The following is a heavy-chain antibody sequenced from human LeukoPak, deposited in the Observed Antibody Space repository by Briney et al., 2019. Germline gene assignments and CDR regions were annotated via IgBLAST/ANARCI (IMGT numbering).Heavy chain of an antibody. CDR1: GCTFGDYA. CDR3: TREWRAARPSYYYYYYMDV. V-gene: IGHV3-49*03. D-gene: IGHD6-6*01. CDR2: IRSKAYGGTT. Sequence: PGRSLRLSWTAAGCTFGDYARSWFRQAPGKGLEWVGFIRSKAYGGTTEYAASVKGRFTISRDDSKSIAYLQMNSLKTEDTAVYYCTREWRAARPSYYYYYYMDVWGKGTTVTVSS. J-gene: IGHJ6*03.